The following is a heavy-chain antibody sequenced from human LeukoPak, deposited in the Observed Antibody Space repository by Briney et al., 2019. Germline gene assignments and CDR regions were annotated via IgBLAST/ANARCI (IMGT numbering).Heavy chain of an antibody. D-gene: IGHD6-13*01. J-gene: IGHJ4*02. V-gene: IGHV3-30*04. Sequence: GRSLRLSCAASGFTFSSYAMHWVREAPGKGLEGVAVISYDGSNKYYADSVKGRFTISRDNSKNTLSLQMNSLRAEDTAVYYCARGSAGSSWLNLDYWGQGTLVTVSS. CDR2: ISYDGSNK. CDR3: ARGSAGSSWLNLDY. CDR1: GFTFSSYA.